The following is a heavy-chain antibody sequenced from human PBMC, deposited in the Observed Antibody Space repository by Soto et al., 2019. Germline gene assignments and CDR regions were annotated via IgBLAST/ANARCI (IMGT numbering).Heavy chain of an antibody. V-gene: IGHV4-59*01. D-gene: IGHD2-2*01. Sequence: SETLSLTCTVSGGSISSYYWSWIRQPPGKGLEWIGYIYYSGSTNYNPSLKSRVTISVDTSKNQFSLKLSSVTAADTAVYYCASLRGGKTVVGWYFDYWGQGTLVTVSS. CDR2: IYYSGST. CDR3: ASLRGGKTVVGWYFDY. J-gene: IGHJ4*02. CDR1: GGSISSYY.